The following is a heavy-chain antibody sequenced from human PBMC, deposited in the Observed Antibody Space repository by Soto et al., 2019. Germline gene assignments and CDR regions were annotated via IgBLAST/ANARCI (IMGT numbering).Heavy chain of an antibody. Sequence: QVQLVQSGAEVKKPGASVKVSCKASGYTFTSYYMHWVRQAPGQGLEWMGIINHSGGSTSYEKKFQGRVTMTRDTSTSTVYMELSSLRSEDTAVYYCARDRGGSGSRGNLYYYYYYGMDVWGQGTTVTVSS. V-gene: IGHV1-46*01. J-gene: IGHJ6*02. CDR1: GYTFTSYY. CDR3: ARDRGGSGSRGNLYYYYYYGMDV. CDR2: INHSGGST. D-gene: IGHD3-10*01.